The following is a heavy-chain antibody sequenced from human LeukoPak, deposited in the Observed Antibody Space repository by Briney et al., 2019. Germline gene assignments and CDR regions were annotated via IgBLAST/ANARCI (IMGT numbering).Heavy chain of an antibody. V-gene: IGHV4-59*01. Sequence: TSETLSLTCTVSGGSISSYYWSWIRQPPGKGLEWIGYIYYSGSTNYNPSFKSRVTISVDTSKNQFSLKLSSVTAADTAVYYCARSTRRGSYPFDYWGQGTLVTVSS. J-gene: IGHJ4*02. CDR3: ARSTRRGSYPFDY. CDR2: IYYSGST. CDR1: GGSISSYY. D-gene: IGHD1-26*01.